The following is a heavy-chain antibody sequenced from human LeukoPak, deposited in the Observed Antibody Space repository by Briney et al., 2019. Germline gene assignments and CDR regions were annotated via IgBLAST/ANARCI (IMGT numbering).Heavy chain of an antibody. CDR1: GYTFTSYG. CDR2: ISAYNGNT. D-gene: IGHD3-10*01. CDR3: ARGRSYYGSGSYYNSENWFDP. V-gene: IGHV1-18*01. Sequence: ASVKVSCKASGYTFTSYGISWVRQAPGQGLEWMGWISAYNGNTNYAQKLQGRVTMTTDTSTSTAYMELRSLRSDDTAVYYCARGRSYYGSGSYYNSENWFDPWGQGTLVTVSS. J-gene: IGHJ5*02.